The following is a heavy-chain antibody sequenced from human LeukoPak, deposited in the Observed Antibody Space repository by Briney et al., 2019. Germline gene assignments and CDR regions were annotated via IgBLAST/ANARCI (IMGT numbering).Heavy chain of an antibody. D-gene: IGHD3-22*01. Sequence: GGSLRLSCAASGFPFSSYAMHWVRQAPGKGLEYVSAISIHGGDTYYANSVKGRFTISRDNSKNTLYLQMGSLRAEDTAVYYCARVLRDASGYYDYWGQGTLVTVSS. V-gene: IGHV3-64*01. J-gene: IGHJ4*02. CDR3: ARVLRDASGYYDY. CDR1: GFPFSSYA. CDR2: ISIHGGDT.